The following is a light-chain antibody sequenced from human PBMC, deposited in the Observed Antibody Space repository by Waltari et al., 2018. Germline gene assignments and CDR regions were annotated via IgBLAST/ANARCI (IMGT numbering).Light chain of an antibody. CDR1: SSDVGGYKY. V-gene: IGLV2-14*03. Sequence: QSALTQPASVSGSPGQSITIPCTGTSSDVGGYKYVSWYQQHPGKAPKRMIYDVSNRPSGVSNRFSGSKSGNTASLTISGLQAEDEADYYCCSYTSSRTWVFGGGTKVTVL. J-gene: IGLJ3*02. CDR3: CSYTSSRTWV. CDR2: DVS.